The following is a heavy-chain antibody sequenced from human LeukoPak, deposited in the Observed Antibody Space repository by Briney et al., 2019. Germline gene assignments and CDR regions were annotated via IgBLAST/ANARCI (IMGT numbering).Heavy chain of an antibody. CDR3: ARGQQLVIGAFDI. CDR2: IYYSGST. V-gene: IGHV4-39*01. CDR1: GGSISSYY. D-gene: IGHD6-13*01. J-gene: IGHJ3*02. Sequence: SETLSLTCTVSGGSISSYYWSWIRQPPGKGLEWIGSIYYSGSTYYNPSLKSRVTISVDTSKNQFSLKLSSVTAADTAVYYCARGQQLVIGAFDIWGQGTMVTVSS.